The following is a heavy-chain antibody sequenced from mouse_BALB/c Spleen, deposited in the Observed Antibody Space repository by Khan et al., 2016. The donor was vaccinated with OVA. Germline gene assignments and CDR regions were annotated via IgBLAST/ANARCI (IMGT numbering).Heavy chain of an antibody. Sequence: VQLQESGPELVKPGASVKMSCKASGYTFTDYVMNWVKQRNGQGLEWIGQIYPGGDTTYYNEKFKGKATLTAERSSSTAYMQLSNLTSEDSAVYFCARAGWDVFAYWGQGTLVTVSA. CDR2: IYPGGDTT. CDR1: GYTFTDYV. D-gene: IGHD4-1*01. V-gene: IGHV1-77*01. J-gene: IGHJ3*01. CDR3: ARAGWDVFAY.